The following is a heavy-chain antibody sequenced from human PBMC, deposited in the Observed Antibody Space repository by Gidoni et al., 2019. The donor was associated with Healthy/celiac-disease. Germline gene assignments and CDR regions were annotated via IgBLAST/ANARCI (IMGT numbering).Heavy chain of an antibody. Sequence: QVQLVESGGGVVQPGRSLRLSCAASGFTFSSYGMHWVRQAPGKGLEWVAVISYDGSNKYYADSVKGRFTISRDNSKNTLYLQMNSLRAEDTAVYYCAKAQIAAAGTGLDYWGQGTLVTVSS. V-gene: IGHV3-30*18. CDR1: GFTFSSYG. CDR2: ISYDGSNK. CDR3: AKAQIAAAGTGLDY. J-gene: IGHJ4*02. D-gene: IGHD6-13*01.